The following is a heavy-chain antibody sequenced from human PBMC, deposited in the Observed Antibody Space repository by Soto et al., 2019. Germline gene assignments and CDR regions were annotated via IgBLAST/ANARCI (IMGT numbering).Heavy chain of an antibody. V-gene: IGHV1-18*04. Sequence: ALVNVSCKASGYTFTSYGISWVRQAPGQGLEWMGWISAYNGNTNYAQKLQGRVTMTTDTSTSTAYMELRGLRSDDTAVYYCASPRMLSSSWYDFDYWGQGTLVTVSS. CDR2: ISAYNGNT. J-gene: IGHJ4*02. D-gene: IGHD6-13*01. CDR3: ASPRMLSSSWYDFDY. CDR1: GYTFTSYG.